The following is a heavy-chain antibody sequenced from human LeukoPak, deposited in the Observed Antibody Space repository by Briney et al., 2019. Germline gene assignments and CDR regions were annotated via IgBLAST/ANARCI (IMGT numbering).Heavy chain of an antibody. V-gene: IGHV3-21*01. D-gene: IGHD6-13*01. CDR2: ISSSSSYI. J-gene: IGHJ4*02. CDR1: GFTFSSYS. CDR3: ARDIIAAAGTLDY. Sequence: GGSLRLSCAASGFTFSSYSMNWVRQAPGKGLEWVSSISSSSSYIYYADSVKDRFTISRDNAKNSLYLQMNSLRAEDTAVYYCARDIIAAAGTLDYWGQGTLVTVSS.